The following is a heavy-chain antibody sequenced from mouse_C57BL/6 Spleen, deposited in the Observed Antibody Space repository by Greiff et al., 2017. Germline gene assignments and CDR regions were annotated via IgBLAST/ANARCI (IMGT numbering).Heavy chain of an antibody. J-gene: IGHJ4*01. V-gene: IGHV1-62-2*01. Sequence: VQLKQSGAELVKPGASVKLSCKASGYTFTEYTIHWVKQRSGQGLEWIGWFYPGSGSIKYNEKFKDKATLTADKSSSTVYMELSRLTSEDSAVYFCARHEVLGADYYGAYAMDYWGQGTSVTVSS. CDR3: ARHEVLGADYYGAYAMDY. CDR2: FYPGSGSI. CDR1: GYTFTEYT. D-gene: IGHD1-1*01.